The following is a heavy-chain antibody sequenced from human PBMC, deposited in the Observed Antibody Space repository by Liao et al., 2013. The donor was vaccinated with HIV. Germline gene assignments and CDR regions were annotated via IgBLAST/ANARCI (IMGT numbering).Heavy chain of an antibody. Sequence: QVQVQESGPRLVKPSETLSLTCTVSGASITADFWSWVRQPAGKGLEWVGRISPTGLTTYTPSLETRVTVSVDPSKNQFSLKLSSVTAADTAVYYCATSNYDFWSGYYHYFDYWGQGTLVTVSS. V-gene: IGHV4-4*07. CDR2: ISPTGLT. J-gene: IGHJ4*02. D-gene: IGHD3-3*01. CDR3: ATSNYDFWSGYYHYFDY. CDR1: GASITADF.